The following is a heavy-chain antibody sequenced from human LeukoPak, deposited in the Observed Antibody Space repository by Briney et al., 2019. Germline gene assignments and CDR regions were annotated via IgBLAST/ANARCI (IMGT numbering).Heavy chain of an antibody. CDR1: GFTFYDYA. CDR2: ISGDGGST. D-gene: IGHD6-13*01. V-gene: IGHV3-43*02. Sequence: GGSLRLSCVASGFTFYDYAMHWVRQAPGKGLEWFSLISGDGGSTYYADSVKGRFTISRDNSKNSLYLQMNSLRTEDTALYYCAKDPSIYSSSWPEYFQQWGQGTLVTVSS. J-gene: IGHJ1*01. CDR3: AKDPSIYSSSWPEYFQQ.